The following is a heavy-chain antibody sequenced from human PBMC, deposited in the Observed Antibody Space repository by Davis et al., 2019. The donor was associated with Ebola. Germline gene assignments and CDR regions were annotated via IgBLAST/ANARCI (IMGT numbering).Heavy chain of an antibody. D-gene: IGHD3-10*01. CDR3: ARDRGGFGGLIWGSAFDI. Sequence: SETLSLTCTVSGGSIRSGDYYWSWIRQPPGKGLEWIGYIYYSGSTYYNPSLKSRVTISVDTSKNQFSLKLSSVTAADTAVYYCARDRGGFGGLIWGSAFDIWGQGTMVTVSS. J-gene: IGHJ3*02. CDR2: IYYSGST. V-gene: IGHV4-30-4*01. CDR1: GGSIRSGDYY.